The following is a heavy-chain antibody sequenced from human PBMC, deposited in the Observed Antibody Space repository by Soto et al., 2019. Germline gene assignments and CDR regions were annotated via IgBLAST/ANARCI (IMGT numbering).Heavy chain of an antibody. D-gene: IGHD6-19*01. CDR2: ISGSGGST. J-gene: IGHJ4*02. Sequence: GGSLRLSCAASGFTFSSYAMSWVRQAPGKGLEWVSAISGSGGSTYYADSVKGRFTISRDNSKNTLYLQMNSLRAEDTAVYYCAKDRGKNPHSSGWYSWGQGTLVTVSS. CDR1: GFTFSSYA. V-gene: IGHV3-23*01. CDR3: AKDRGKNPHSSGWYS.